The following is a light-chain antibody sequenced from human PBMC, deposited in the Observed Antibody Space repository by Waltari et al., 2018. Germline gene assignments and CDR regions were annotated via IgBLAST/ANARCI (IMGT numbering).Light chain of an antibody. J-gene: IGLJ2*01. CDR3: GTWDNTLSPV. Sequence: QSVLTQPPSVSAAPGQKVTISCSGSTSNTGDNYASWYQQFPGAAPKVLIYGDHKRPTGTPARFSSSKSGTSATLDITGLQTGDEADYFCGTWDNTLSPVFGGGTTVTVL. V-gene: IGLV1-51*02. CDR1: TSNTGDNY. CDR2: GDH.